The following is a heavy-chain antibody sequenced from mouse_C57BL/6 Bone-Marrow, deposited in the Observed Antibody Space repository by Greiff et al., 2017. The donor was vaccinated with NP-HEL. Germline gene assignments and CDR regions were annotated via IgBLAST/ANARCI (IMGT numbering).Heavy chain of an antibody. Sequence: VQRVESGAELVRPGASVTLSCKASGYTFTDYEMHWVKQTPVHGLEWIGAIDPETGGTAYNQKFKGKAILTADKSSSTAYMELRSLTSEDSAVYYCTREGFYGNYFYAMDYWGQGTSVTVSS. J-gene: IGHJ4*01. V-gene: IGHV1-15*01. CDR1: GYTFTDYE. CDR3: TREGFYGNYFYAMDY. CDR2: IDPETGGT. D-gene: IGHD2-1*01.